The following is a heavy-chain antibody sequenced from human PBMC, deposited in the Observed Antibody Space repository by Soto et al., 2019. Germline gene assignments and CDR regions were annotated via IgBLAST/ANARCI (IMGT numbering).Heavy chain of an antibody. CDR1: GFTFSSYG. V-gene: IGHV3-30*18. CDR3: AKKRYYYYYGMDV. J-gene: IGHJ6*02. D-gene: IGHD6-25*01. CDR2: ISYDGSDK. Sequence: GGSLRLSCAASGFTFSSYGMHWVRQAPGKGLEWVAVISYDGSDKYYADSVRGRFTISRDNSKNTLYLQMTSLRAEDTAVYYCAKKRYYYYYGMDVWGQGTTVTVSS.